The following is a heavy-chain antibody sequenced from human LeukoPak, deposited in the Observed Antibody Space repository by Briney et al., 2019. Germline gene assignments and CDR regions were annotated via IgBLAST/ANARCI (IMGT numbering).Heavy chain of an antibody. Sequence: ASVKVSCKASGGTFSSYAISWVRQAPGQGLEWMGGIIPIFGTANYAQKLQGRVTMTTDTSTSTAYMELRSLRSDDTAVYYCARLWLRSVDYWGQGTLVTVSS. CDR3: ARLWLRSVDY. J-gene: IGHJ4*02. D-gene: IGHD5-12*01. CDR1: GGTFSSYA. CDR2: IIPIFGTA. V-gene: IGHV1-69*05.